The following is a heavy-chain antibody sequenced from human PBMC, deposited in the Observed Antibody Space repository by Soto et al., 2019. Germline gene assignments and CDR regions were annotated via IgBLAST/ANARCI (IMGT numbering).Heavy chain of an antibody. CDR1: GYIFVNYG. CDR2: ISPYSGNT. D-gene: IGHD3-10*01. J-gene: IGHJ6*02. V-gene: IGHV1-18*01. Sequence: QVQLGQSGDEVRKPGASVKVSCKVSGYIFVNYGIAWVRQAPGQGLEWMGWISPYSGNTHYASKVHGRLTITTDASTSTAYMDMGSLTSDGPAVYYCAIGDHCVTHAPQDVWGQGTTVTVSS. CDR3: AIGDHCVTHAPQDV.